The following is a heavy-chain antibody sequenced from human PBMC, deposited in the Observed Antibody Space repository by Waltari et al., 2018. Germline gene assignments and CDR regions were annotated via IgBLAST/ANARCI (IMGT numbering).Heavy chain of an antibody. D-gene: IGHD2-2*01. CDR1: GGSFSGYY. Sequence: QVQLQQWGAGLLKPSETLSLTCAVYGGSFSGYYWSWIRQPPGKGLEWIGEINHSGSTNFNPSLKSRVTISVDAAKNQCSLKLSSVTAADTAVYYCARTVCSSTSCYSKSRFDPWGQGTLVTVSS. V-gene: IGHV4-34*01. CDR3: ARTVCSSTSCYSKSRFDP. J-gene: IGHJ5*02. CDR2: INHSGST.